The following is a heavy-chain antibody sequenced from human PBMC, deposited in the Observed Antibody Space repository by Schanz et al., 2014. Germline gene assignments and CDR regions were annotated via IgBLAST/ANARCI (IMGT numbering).Heavy chain of an antibody. CDR1: GFTFSSYA. J-gene: IGHJ4*02. CDR3: ARGLIAAAGGAFDY. CDR2: IKEDGSVK. D-gene: IGHD6-13*01. Sequence: EVQLLESGGGLVQPGGSLRLSCAASGFTFSSYAMSWVRQAPGKGLEWVANIKEDGSVKDYVDSVKGRFTISRDSAENSLYLQMNSLRAEDTAVYYCARGLIAAAGGAFDYWGQGTLVTVSS. V-gene: IGHV3-7*05.